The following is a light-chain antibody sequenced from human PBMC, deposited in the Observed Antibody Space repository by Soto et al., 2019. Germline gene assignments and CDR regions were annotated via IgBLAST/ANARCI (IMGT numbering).Light chain of an antibody. CDR2: GIS. Sequence: EIVMTQSPATLSVSPWERATLSCRASQSVNSNYLAWYQQKPGQAPRLLIYGISKRATDIPDRFGGSGSGTEFTLTISSLQPEDFATYYCQQHGQWPITFGQGTRLEIK. J-gene: IGKJ5*01. CDR1: QSVNSN. CDR3: QQHGQWPIT. V-gene: IGKV3D-15*01.